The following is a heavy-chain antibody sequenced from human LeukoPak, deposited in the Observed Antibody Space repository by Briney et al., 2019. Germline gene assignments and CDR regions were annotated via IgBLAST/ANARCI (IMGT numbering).Heavy chain of an antibody. CDR2: ISGNGDTA. Sequence: GGSLRLSCAASGFIFENSAMTWVRQAPGKGLEWVATISGNGDTAFYPDSVRGRFTIARDNSKNTLSLQMNSLRADDTAIYHCARGGHFSLFDPWGQGVVVIVSS. J-gene: IGHJ5*02. CDR3: ARGGHFSLFDP. CDR1: GFIFENSA. V-gene: IGHV3-23*01. D-gene: IGHD3-16*01.